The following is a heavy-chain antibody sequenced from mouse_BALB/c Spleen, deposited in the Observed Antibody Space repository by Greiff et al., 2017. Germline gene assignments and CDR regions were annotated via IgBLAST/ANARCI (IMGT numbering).Heavy chain of an antibody. CDR2: ISAGGSST. CDR1: GFTFSDYY. V-gene: IGHV5-4*02. Sequence: EVQRVESGGGLVKPGGSLTLSCAASGFTFSDYYMYWVRQTPEKGLEWVATISAGGSSTYYPDSVTGRFTISKDNAKNNLYLQMSSLKTEDTAMYYCARDLTKSYWYFDVWGAGTTVTVSS. J-gene: IGHJ1*01. D-gene: IGHD2-12*01. CDR3: ARDLTKSYWYFDV.